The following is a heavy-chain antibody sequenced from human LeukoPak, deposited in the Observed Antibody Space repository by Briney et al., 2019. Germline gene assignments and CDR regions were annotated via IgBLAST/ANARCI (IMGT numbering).Heavy chain of an antibody. D-gene: IGHD6-13*01. Sequence: GGSLRLSCAAYGLTFSSYEMNWVRQAPGKGLEWVSYISSSGSTIYHADSVKGRFTISRDNAKNSLFQQMDSLRAEDTALYYCARAYRCSWYIEYWGQGTLVTVSS. J-gene: IGHJ4*02. CDR3: ARAYRCSWYIEY. CDR2: ISSSGSTI. V-gene: IGHV3-48*03. CDR1: GLTFSSYE.